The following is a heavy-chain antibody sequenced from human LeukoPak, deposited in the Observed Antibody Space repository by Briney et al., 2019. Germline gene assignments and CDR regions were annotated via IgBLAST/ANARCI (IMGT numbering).Heavy chain of an antibody. V-gene: IGHV1-8*03. CDR3: ARSIVAKAGAIDY. D-gene: IGHD5-12*01. CDR2: MNPNSDNT. Sequence: EASVKVSCKASGYTFTSYDINWVRQATGQGLEWMGWMNPNSDNTGYAQKFQGRVTITRNTSISTAYMELSSLRSEDTAVYYCARSIVAKAGAIDYWGQGTLVTVSS. CDR1: GYTFTSYD. J-gene: IGHJ4*02.